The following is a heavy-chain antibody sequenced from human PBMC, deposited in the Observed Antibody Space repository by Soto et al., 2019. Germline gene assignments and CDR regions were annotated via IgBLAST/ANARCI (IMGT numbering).Heavy chain of an antibody. CDR2: ISGSGDST. J-gene: IGHJ6*02. D-gene: IGHD4-17*01. CDR3: AKFYYGDYSYYYYGMDV. CDR1: GFTFSSYA. V-gene: IGHV3-23*01. Sequence: GGSLRLSCAASGFTFSSYAMSWVRQAPGKGLEWVSAISGSGDSTRYPDSVQGRFTISRDTSKHTLYLQMNSLRAEDTAVYYCAKFYYGDYSYYYYGMDVWGQGTTVTVSS.